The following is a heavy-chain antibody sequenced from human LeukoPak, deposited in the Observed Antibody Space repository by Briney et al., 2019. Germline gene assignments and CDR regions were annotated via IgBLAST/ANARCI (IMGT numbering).Heavy chain of an antibody. CDR1: GFNFNTYG. CDR3: ARGYYGTGKFDY. J-gene: IGHJ4*02. CDR2: TWYDGSIK. D-gene: IGHD3-10*01. V-gene: IGHV3-33*01. Sequence: PGGSLRLSCGASGFNFNTYGIHWVRQAPGKGLEWVAVTWYDGSIKYYADSVKGRFSISRDNIKNTVYLQMNSLRAEDTAVYYCARGYYGTGKFDYWGRGTLVTVSS.